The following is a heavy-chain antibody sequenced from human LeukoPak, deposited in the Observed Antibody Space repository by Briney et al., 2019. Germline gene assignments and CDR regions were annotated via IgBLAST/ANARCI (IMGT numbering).Heavy chain of an antibody. V-gene: IGHV4-61*02. CDR2: IYTSGST. D-gene: IGHD2-2*01. CDR1: GGSISSGSYY. Sequence: SETLSLTCTVSGGSISSGSYYWSWIRQPAGKGLEWIGRIYTSGSTNYNPSLKSRVTISVDTSKNQFSLKLSSVTAADTAVYYCARAPITGYCSSTSCCARGAFDIWGQGTMVTVSS. CDR3: ARAPITGYCSSTSCCARGAFDI. J-gene: IGHJ3*02.